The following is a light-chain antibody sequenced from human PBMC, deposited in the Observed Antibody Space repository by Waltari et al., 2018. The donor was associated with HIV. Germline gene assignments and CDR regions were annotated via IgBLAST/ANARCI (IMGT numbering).Light chain of an antibody. CDR1: SYNIGSYI. J-gene: IGLJ2*01. Sequence: QSVLTQPPSTSGTPGQRVTISCSGSSYNIGSYIVNLYQQLPGTAPKLFIYSKNQRPSGVPDRFSGSKSGTLASLAISGLQSEDEADYYCAVWDDSLNGWVFGGGTKLTVL. V-gene: IGLV1-44*01. CDR3: AVWDDSLNGWV. CDR2: SKN.